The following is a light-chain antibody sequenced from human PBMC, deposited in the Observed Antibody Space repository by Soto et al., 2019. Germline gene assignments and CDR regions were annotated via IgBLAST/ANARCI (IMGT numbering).Light chain of an antibody. CDR3: QQYGSSALVT. Sequence: EIVLTQSPGTLSLSPGERASLSCRASQSISSSYLAWYQQKPGQAPRLLIYGASSRATGTPDRFSGSESGSDFNISISRLEPDGCVQYYGQQYGSSALVTVGLGTRLEIK. J-gene: IGKJ5*01. CDR1: QSISSSY. V-gene: IGKV3-20*01. CDR2: GAS.